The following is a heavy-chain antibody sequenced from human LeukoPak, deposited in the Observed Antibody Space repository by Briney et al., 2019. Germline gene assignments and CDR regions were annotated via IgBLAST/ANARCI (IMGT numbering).Heavy chain of an antibody. J-gene: IGHJ4*02. CDR2: IKQDGSEK. CDR3: AREWQGGIAAAGTRIEGDY. CDR1: GFSVSGYW. D-gene: IGHD6-13*01. V-gene: IGHV3-7*01. Sequence: GGSLRLSCAVSGFSVSGYWMTWVRQAPGKGLEWVANIKQDGSEKNYVGSVKGRFTISRDNAENSLFLQMNSLRVEDTAVYYCAREWQGGIAAAGTRIEGDYWGQGTLVAVSS.